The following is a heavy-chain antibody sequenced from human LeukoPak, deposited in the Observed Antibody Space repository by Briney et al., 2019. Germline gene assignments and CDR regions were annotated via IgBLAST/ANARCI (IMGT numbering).Heavy chain of an antibody. D-gene: IGHD3-3*01. V-gene: IGHV1-8*01. Sequence: ASVKLSCTASGYTFTSYDINWVRQATGKGLEWMGWMNPNSGNTGYAQKFQGRVTMTRNTSISTAYMELSSLRSEETAVYYCARELATFFGVVTAPIYYYYGMDVWGQGTTVTVSS. CDR2: MNPNSGNT. J-gene: IGHJ6*02. CDR1: GYTFTSYD. CDR3: ARELATFFGVVTAPIYYYYGMDV.